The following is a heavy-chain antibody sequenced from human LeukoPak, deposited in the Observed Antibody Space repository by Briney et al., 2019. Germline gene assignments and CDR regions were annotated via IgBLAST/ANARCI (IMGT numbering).Heavy chain of an antibody. V-gene: IGHV3-30*02. Sequence: PGGSLRLSCTASGFTFSSYGMHWVRQAPGKGLEWVAFIRYDGSNKYYADSVKGRFTISRDNSKNTLYLQMNSLRAEDTAVYYGIAAADYFDYWGQGTLVTVSS. CDR3: IAAADYFDY. D-gene: IGHD6-13*01. CDR1: GFTFSSYG. CDR2: IRYDGSNK. J-gene: IGHJ4*02.